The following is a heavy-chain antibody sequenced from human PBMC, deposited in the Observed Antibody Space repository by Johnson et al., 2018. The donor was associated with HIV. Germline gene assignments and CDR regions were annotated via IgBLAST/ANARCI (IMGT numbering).Heavy chain of an antibody. CDR1: GFTFRSYA. J-gene: IGHJ3*02. CDR2: ISYDGSNK. Sequence: QVQLVESGGDLVQPGGSLGLSCAASGFTFRSYAMHWVRQAPGKGLAWVAVISYDGSNKYYADSVKGRFTISRDNSKNTLYLQMNSLRAEDTAVYYCAKDLSSGWYHAFDIWGQGTMVTVSS. V-gene: IGHV3-30*18. D-gene: IGHD6-19*01. CDR3: AKDLSSGWYHAFDI.